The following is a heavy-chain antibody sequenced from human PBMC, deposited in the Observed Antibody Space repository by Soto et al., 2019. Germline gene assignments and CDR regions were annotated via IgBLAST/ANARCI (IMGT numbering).Heavy chain of an antibody. CDR2: IYYTGST. CDR1: NGSINSAGHF. V-gene: IGHV4-31*03. J-gene: IGHJ4*02. CDR3: ARGFGGVSLDLFDF. D-gene: IGHD3-16*02. Sequence: PSETLSLTCSVSNGSINSAGHFWSWLRQHPGKGLEWLGYIYYTGSTYYNPALQRRAVFSIDTSKTRFSLKLTSVTAADTAVYYCARGFGGVSLDLFDFCGQGTQVTVSS.